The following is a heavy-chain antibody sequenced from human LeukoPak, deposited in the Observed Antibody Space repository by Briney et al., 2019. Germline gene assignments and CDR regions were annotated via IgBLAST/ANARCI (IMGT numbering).Heavy chain of an antibody. D-gene: IGHD3-22*01. CDR1: GFIFSSYW. V-gene: IGHV4-59*01. CDR3: ARALPDYDSSGYYRRYFDY. J-gene: IGHJ4*02. Sequence: PGGSLRLSCAASGFIFSSYWVSWVRQSPGKGLEWIGYIYYSGSTNYNPSLKSRVTISVDTSKNQFSLKLSSVTAADTAVYYCARALPDYDSSGYYRRYFDYWGQGTLVTVSS. CDR2: IYYSGST.